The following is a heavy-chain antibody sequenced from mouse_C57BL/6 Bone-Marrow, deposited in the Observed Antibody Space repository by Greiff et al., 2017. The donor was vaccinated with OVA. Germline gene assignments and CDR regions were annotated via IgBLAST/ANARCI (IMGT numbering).Heavy chain of an antibody. CDR3: ARNSYYGNGFDY. Sequence: VQLQQSGAELARPGASVKLSCKASGYTFTSYGISWVKQRTGQGLEWIGEIYPRSGNTYYNEKFKGKATLTADKSSSTAYMELRSLTSEDSAVYFCARNSYYGNGFDYWGQGTTLTVSS. CDR1: GYTFTSYG. D-gene: IGHD2-1*01. CDR2: IYPRSGNT. J-gene: IGHJ2*01. V-gene: IGHV1-81*01.